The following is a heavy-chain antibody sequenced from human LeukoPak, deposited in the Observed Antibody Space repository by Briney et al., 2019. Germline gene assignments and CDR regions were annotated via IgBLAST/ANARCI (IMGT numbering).Heavy chain of an antibody. CDR2: IYTSGST. J-gene: IGHJ6*02. D-gene: IGHD2-15*01. V-gene: IGHV4-4*07. CDR1: GGSISSYY. Sequence: PSETLSLTCTVSGGSISSYYWSWIRQPAGKGLEWIGRIYTSGSTNYNPSPKSRVTMSVDTSKNQFSLKLSSVTAADTAVYYCAREVLVVAASYYYYYGMDVWGQGTTVTVSS. CDR3: AREVLVVAASYYYYYGMDV.